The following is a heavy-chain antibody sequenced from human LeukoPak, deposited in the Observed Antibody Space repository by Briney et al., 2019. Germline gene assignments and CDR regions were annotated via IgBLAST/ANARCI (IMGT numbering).Heavy chain of an antibody. J-gene: IGHJ6*02. CDR2: INPSDGGT. Sequence: ASLKVSCKASGYSFTIFHIHWVRQAPGQGLEWMGMINPSDGGTSYAQKFQGRVTMTSDTSTTTVAMELSSLRSEDTAVYYCARDSCGSLSTSCPMDVWGQGTTVTVSS. CDR3: ARDSCGSLSTSCPMDV. V-gene: IGHV1-46*01. CDR1: GYSFTIFH. D-gene: IGHD2-2*01.